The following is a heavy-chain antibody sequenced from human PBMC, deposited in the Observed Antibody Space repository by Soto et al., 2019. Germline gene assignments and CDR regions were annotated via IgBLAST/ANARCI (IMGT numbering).Heavy chain of an antibody. CDR1: GGSISSYY. Sequence: SETLSLTCTVSGGSISSYYWSWIRQPPGKGLEWIGYIYYSGSTNYNPSLKSRVTISVDTSKNQFSLKLSSVTAADTAVYYCARLISSNLLTAFDYWGQGTRVTVSS. CDR2: IYYSGST. CDR3: ARLISSNLLTAFDY. V-gene: IGHV4-59*08. D-gene: IGHD6-13*01. J-gene: IGHJ4*02.